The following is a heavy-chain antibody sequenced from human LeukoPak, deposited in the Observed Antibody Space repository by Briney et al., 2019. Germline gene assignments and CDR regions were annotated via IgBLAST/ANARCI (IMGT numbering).Heavy chain of an antibody. Sequence: NSSETLSLTCTVSGGSISSGDYYWSWIRQPPGKGLEWIGYIYYSGSTYYNPSLKSRVTISVDTSKNQFSLKLSSVTAADTVVYYCARWVRGEDIPSIDYYDSSGSPPGWFDPWGQGTLVTVSS. D-gene: IGHD3-22*01. CDR1: GGSISSGDYY. CDR3: ARWVRGEDIPSIDYYDSSGSPPGWFDP. CDR2: IYYSGST. J-gene: IGHJ5*02. V-gene: IGHV4-30-4*01.